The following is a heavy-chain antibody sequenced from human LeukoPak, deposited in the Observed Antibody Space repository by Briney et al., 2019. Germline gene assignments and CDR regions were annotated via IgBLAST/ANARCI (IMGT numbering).Heavy chain of an antibody. Sequence: GRSLRLSCAASGFTFSTYGMHWVRQAPGRGLEWVAVIWYDGSNKYYADSVKGRFTISRDNSENTLYLQMNSLRAEDTAVYYCAKAPSGTPYQFDYWGQGTLVTVSS. V-gene: IGHV3-33*06. CDR3: AKAPSGTPYQFDY. D-gene: IGHD3-10*01. CDR2: IWYDGSNK. J-gene: IGHJ4*02. CDR1: GFTFSTYG.